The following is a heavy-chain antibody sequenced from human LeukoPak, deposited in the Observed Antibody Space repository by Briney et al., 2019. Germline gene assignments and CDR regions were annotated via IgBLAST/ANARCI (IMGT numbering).Heavy chain of an antibody. Sequence: PSETLSLTCTVSGGSINSYYWSWIRQPPGKGLEYIGHIYYTGSTYYNPSLKSRVTISVDTSKNQFSLKLSSVTAADTAVYYCARGQGGSYYYYYYYMDVWGKGTTVTVSS. J-gene: IGHJ6*03. CDR1: GGSINSYY. D-gene: IGHD1-26*01. CDR2: IYYTGST. V-gene: IGHV4-59*12. CDR3: ARGQGGSYYYYYYYMDV.